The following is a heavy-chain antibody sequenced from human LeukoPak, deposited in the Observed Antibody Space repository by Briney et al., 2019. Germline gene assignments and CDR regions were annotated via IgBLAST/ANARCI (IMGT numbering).Heavy chain of an antibody. Sequence: PGGSLRLSCAASGSTFSDQYMDWVRQAPGKGLEWVGRTGNKVSGYTTEYAASVKGRFTIPRDDSKNSLYLQMNSLKTEDTAVYYCTRGYSGVSVYAFDIWGPGTMVTVSS. CDR1: GSTFSDQY. J-gene: IGHJ3*02. D-gene: IGHD1-26*01. CDR3: TRGYSGVSVYAFDI. CDR2: TGNKVSGYTT. V-gene: IGHV3-72*01.